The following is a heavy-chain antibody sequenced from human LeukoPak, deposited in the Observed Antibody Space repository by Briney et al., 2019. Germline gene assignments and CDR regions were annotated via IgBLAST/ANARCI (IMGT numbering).Heavy chain of an antibody. J-gene: IGHJ6*02. Sequence: ASVKVSCKASGYTFTSYYMHWVRQAPGQGLEWMGIINPSGGSTSYAQKFQGRVTMTRDTSTSTVYMELSSLRSEATAVYYCAILSGYDSYYYYGMDVWGQGTTVTVSS. D-gene: IGHD3-22*01. V-gene: IGHV1-46*01. CDR2: INPSGGST. CDR1: GYTFTSYY. CDR3: AILSGYDSYYYYGMDV.